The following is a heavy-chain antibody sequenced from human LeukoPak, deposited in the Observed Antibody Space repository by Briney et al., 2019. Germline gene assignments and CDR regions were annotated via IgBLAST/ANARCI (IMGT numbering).Heavy chain of an antibody. Sequence: ASVKVSCKASGYTFTSYDINWVRQATGQGLEWMGWMNPNSGNTGYARKFQGRVIMTRNTSISTAYMELSSLRSEDTAVYYCAVLYSSSWYEDYWGQGTLVTVSS. CDR3: AVLYSSSWYEDY. D-gene: IGHD6-13*01. J-gene: IGHJ4*02. CDR1: GYTFTSYD. CDR2: MNPNSGNT. V-gene: IGHV1-8*01.